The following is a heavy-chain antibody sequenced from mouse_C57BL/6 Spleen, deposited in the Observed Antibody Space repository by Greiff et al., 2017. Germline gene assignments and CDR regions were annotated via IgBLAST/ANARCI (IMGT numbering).Heavy chain of an antibody. CDR3: ARWGTTGRVGCDY. CDR1: GYTFTSYD. D-gene: IGHD4-1*02. Sequence: QVQLQQSGPELVKPGASVKLSCKASGYTFTSYDINWVKQRPGQGLEWIGWIYPRDGSTKYNEKFKGKATLTVDTSSSTAYMELHSLTSEDSAVYFCARWGTTGRVGCDYWGQGTTLTVSS. V-gene: IGHV1-85*01. J-gene: IGHJ2*01. CDR2: IYPRDGST.